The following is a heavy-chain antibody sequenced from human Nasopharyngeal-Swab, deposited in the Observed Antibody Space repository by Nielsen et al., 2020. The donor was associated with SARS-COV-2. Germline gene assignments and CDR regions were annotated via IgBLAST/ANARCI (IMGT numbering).Heavy chain of an antibody. J-gene: IGHJ4*02. CDR2: IYTSGST. CDR3: ARDVGRGYSGYDSDY. D-gene: IGHD5-12*01. CDR1: GGSISSGSYY. Sequence: SETLSLTCTVSGGSISSGSYYWSWIRQPAGKGLEWIGRIYTSGSTNYNPSLKGRVTISVDTSKNQFSLKLSSVTAADTAVYYCARDVGRGYSGYDSDYWGQGTLVTVSS. V-gene: IGHV4-61*02.